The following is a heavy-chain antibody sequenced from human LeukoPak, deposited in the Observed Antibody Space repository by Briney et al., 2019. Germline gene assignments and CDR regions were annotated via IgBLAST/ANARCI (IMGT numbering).Heavy chain of an antibody. CDR1: GFTLSSYG. Sequence: GRSLRLSCAASGFTLSSYGMHWVSQAPGKGLEWVAVISYDGSNKYYADSVKGRFTISRDNSKNTLYLQMNSLRAEDTAVYYCAKSVVDTRYLVDYWAHGTLVTVSS. CDR3: AKSVVDTRYLVDY. J-gene: IGHJ4*01. CDR2: ISYDGSNK. V-gene: IGHV3-30*18. D-gene: IGHD5-12*01.